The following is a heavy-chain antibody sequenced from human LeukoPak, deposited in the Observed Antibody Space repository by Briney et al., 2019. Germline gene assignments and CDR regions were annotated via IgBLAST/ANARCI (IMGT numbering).Heavy chain of an antibody. CDR2: IRSKANSYAT. V-gene: IGHV3-73*01. D-gene: IGHD3-10*01. CDR3: TRQNYGSGSYCFDY. CDR1: GFTFSGSA. J-gene: IGHJ4*02. Sequence: GGSPRLSCAASGFTFSGSAMHWVRQASGKGLEWVGRIRSKANSYATAYAASVKGRFTISRDDSKNTAYLQMNSLKTEDTAVYYCTRQNYGSGSYCFDYWGQGTLVTVSS.